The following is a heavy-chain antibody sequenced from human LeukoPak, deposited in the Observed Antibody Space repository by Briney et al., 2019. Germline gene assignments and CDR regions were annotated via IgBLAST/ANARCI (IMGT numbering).Heavy chain of an antibody. D-gene: IGHD6-19*01. J-gene: IGHJ4*02. CDR2: IKQDGSEK. CDR3: ARDSSLVY. CDR1: GFTFSSYA. Sequence: GGSLRLSCAASGFTFSSYAMSWVRQAPGKGLEWVANIKQDGSEKYYVDSVKGRFTISRDNAKNSLYLQMNSLRAEDTAVYYCARDSSLVYWGQGTLVTVSS. V-gene: IGHV3-7*01.